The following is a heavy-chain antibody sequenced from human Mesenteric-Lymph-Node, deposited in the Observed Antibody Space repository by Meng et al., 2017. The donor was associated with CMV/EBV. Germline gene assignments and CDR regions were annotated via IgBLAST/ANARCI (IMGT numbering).Heavy chain of an antibody. J-gene: IGHJ6*02. D-gene: IGHD3-3*01. CDR1: GYTFTAYY. Sequence: ASVKVSCKASGYTFTAYYMHWVRQAPGQGLEWMGWINPNSGGTNYAQKFQGRVTMTRDTSISTAYMELSRLRSDDTAVYYCARERYYDFWSGYYPLDYYYGMDVWGQGTTVTVSS. CDR3: ARERYYDFWSGYYPLDYYYGMDV. CDR2: INPNSGGT. V-gene: IGHV1-2*02.